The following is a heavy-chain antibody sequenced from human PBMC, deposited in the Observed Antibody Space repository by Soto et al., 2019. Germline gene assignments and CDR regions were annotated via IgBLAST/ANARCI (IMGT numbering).Heavy chain of an antibody. D-gene: IGHD1-26*01. CDR1: GGSVSSSSYY. CDR2: IYYTGST. Sequence: QLQLQESGPGLVKPSETLSLTCTVSGGSVSSSSYYWGWIRQPPRKGLEWIGTIYYTGSTSYSPSLKSRVTISVDTSKTQFSLNLKSVTAADTAVYYCAGRRAGDYYFDYWGQGTLVTVSS. CDR3: AGRRAGDYYFDY. V-gene: IGHV4-39*01. J-gene: IGHJ4*02.